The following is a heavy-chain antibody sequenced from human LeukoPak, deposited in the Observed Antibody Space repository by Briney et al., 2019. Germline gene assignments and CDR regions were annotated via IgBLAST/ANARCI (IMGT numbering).Heavy chain of an antibody. CDR1: GFTFSTYW. CDR2: IKQDGTDK. Sequence: GGSLRLSCAGSGFTFSTYWMSWVRQAPGKGLDWVANIKQDGTDKYYVDSVKGRFTISRDNAKNLLYLQMNSLRAEDTAVYYCAREKLDTRGYGDYWGQGTLVTVSS. J-gene: IGHJ4*02. V-gene: IGHV3-7*01. CDR3: AREKLDTRGYGDY. D-gene: IGHD3-22*01.